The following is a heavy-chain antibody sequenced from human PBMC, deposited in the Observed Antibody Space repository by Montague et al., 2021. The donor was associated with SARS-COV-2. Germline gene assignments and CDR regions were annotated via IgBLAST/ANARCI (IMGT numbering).Heavy chain of an antibody. Sequence: SETLSLTCTVPGGSVNSGGYYWSWIRRPPGKGLEWIGNIYYSGTTNYNPSLKSRVTISVDTSKNQFSLKLSSVTAADTAVYYCARDRTADDYDDYGTAGYSYYYGMDVWGQGTTVTVSS. CDR3: ARDRTADDYDDYGTAGYSYYYGMDV. D-gene: IGHD4-17*01. J-gene: IGHJ6*02. CDR1: GGSVNSGGYY. CDR2: IYYSGTT. V-gene: IGHV4-61*08.